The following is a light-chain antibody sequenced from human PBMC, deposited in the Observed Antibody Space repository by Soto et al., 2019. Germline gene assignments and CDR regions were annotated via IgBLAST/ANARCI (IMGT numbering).Light chain of an antibody. Sequence: EIVLTKSPGTVSLSPGEGASLSCRASQSISGTYVAWYQQKPGQATRLLIYRASTRATGVPARCSGSGSGTEFTLTSSSLQSEDVSVYFCQHYNFWPHSFGQGTKVDIK. V-gene: IGKV3-15*01. CDR2: RAS. CDR3: QHYNFWPHS. J-gene: IGKJ2*01. CDR1: QSISGTY.